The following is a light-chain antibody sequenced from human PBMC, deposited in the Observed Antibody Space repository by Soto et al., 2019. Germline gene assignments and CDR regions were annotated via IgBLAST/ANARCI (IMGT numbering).Light chain of an antibody. J-gene: IGKJ2*01. CDR1: QAISDY. Sequence: DIQMTQSPSSLSASVGDRVTITCQASQAISDYLNWYQQKPGKAPKLLIYDASSLETGVSSRFSGMGSGTDFIFTISILRPEDVGTYYCQQFDSLPYTFGQGNKLEIQ. CDR3: QQFDSLPYT. CDR2: DAS. V-gene: IGKV1-33*01.